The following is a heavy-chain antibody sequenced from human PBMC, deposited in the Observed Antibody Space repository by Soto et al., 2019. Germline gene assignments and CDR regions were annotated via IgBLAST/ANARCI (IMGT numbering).Heavy chain of an antibody. CDR3: ARKANYDFWSGPYYGMDV. D-gene: IGHD3-3*01. CDR2: ISSSSSTI. Sequence: GGSLRLSCAASGFTFSSYSMNWVRQAPGKGLEWVSYISSSSSTIYYADSVKGRFTISRDNAKNSLYLQMNSLRDEDTAVYYCARKANYDFWSGPYYGMDVWGQGTTVTVSS. CDR1: GFTFSSYS. J-gene: IGHJ6*02. V-gene: IGHV3-48*02.